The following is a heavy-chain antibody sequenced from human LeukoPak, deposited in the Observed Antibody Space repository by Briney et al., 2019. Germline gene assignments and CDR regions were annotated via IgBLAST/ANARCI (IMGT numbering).Heavy chain of an antibody. J-gene: IGHJ6*03. D-gene: IGHD6-6*01. Sequence: SETLSLTCTVSGGSISSYYWSWIRQPPGKALEWIGYIYYSGCTNYNPSLKSRVTISVDTSKHQFSLKLSSVTAADTAVYYCARVPTHEYSRPEYYYYMDVWGKGTTVTVSS. CDR3: ARVPTHEYSRPEYYYYMDV. CDR1: GGSISSYY. CDR2: IYYSGCT. V-gene: IGHV4-59*01.